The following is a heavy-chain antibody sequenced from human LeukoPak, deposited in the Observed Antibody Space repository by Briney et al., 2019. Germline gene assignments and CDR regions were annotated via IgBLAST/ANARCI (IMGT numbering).Heavy chain of an antibody. Sequence: SETLSLTCTVSGGSISNYYWSWIRQPPGKGLEWLGYISYSGSTNCDPSLKRRVTISADTSKNQFSLKVSSVTAADTAVYYCARLRSTAIESWGQATLVAVSS. CDR1: GGSISNYY. D-gene: IGHD6-13*01. J-gene: IGHJ4*02. CDR3: ARLRSTAIES. CDR2: ISYSGST. V-gene: IGHV4-59*01.